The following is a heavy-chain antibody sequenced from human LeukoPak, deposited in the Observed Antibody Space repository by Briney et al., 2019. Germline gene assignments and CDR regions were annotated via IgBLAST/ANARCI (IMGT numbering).Heavy chain of an antibody. D-gene: IGHD4-17*01. Sequence: SETLSLTCTVSGGSISSGDYYWSWIRQPPGRARGGFGYIYYSGSTYYNPSLKSRVTISVDTSKNQFSLKLSSVTAADTAVYYCARGYGDYGTYYFDYWGQGTLVTVSS. J-gene: IGHJ4*02. CDR1: GGSISSGDYY. V-gene: IGHV4-30-4*08. CDR3: ARGYGDYGTYYFDY. CDR2: IYYSGST.